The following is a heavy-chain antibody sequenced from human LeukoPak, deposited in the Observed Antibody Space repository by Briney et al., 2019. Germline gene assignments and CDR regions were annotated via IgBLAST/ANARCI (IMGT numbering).Heavy chain of an antibody. CDR3: AKGSIKGFGELLLCFDY. V-gene: IGHV3-23*01. Sequence: GGSLRLSCAASGFTFSSYAMSWVRQAPGKGLEWVSAISGSGGSTYYADSVKGRFTISRDNSKNTLYLQMNSLRAEDTAVYYCAKGSIKGFGELLLCFDYWGQGTLVTVSS. CDR1: GFTFSSYA. D-gene: IGHD3-10*01. J-gene: IGHJ4*02. CDR2: ISGSGGST.